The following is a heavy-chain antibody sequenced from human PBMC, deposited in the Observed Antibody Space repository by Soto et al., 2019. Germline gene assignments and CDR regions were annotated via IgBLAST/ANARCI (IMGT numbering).Heavy chain of an antibody. CDR1: GFNFISYA. J-gene: IGHJ4*02. Sequence: GGSLRLSSTASGFNFISYAMHWVRQAPGKGLEWVSGIRYDGSNAYYADSVKGRFTISRDNSKTTVYLQMNTLRVEDSAVYYCEGHYYGSGSYPHYWGQGTLVTVSS. CDR2: IRYDGSNA. V-gene: IGHV3-30-3*01. D-gene: IGHD3-10*01. CDR3: EGHYYGSGSYPHY.